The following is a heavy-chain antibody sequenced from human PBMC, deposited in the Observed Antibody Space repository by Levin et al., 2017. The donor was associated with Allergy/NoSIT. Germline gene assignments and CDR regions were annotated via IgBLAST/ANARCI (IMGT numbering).Heavy chain of an antibody. J-gene: IGHJ5*02. CDR3: ASYRYSYGWHSFENWFDP. CDR1: GFTFSDYY. CDR2: ISSSGSTI. Sequence: GESLKISCAASGFTFSDYYMSWIRQAPGKGLEWVSYISSSGSTIYYADSVKGRFTISRDNAKNSLYLQMNSLRAEDTAVYYCASYRYSYGWHSFENWFDPWGQGTLVTVSS. V-gene: IGHV3-11*01. D-gene: IGHD5-18*01.